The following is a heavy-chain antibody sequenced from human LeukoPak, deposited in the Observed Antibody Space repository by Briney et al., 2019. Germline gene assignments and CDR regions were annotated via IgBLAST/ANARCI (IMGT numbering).Heavy chain of an antibody. J-gene: IGHJ6*02. D-gene: IGHD3-22*01. CDR3: ARGMFDNSGTYYYFYYALDV. V-gene: IGHV1-8*01. CDR2: MNPNSGNT. CDR1: GYTFTSYD. Sequence: ASVKVSCKASGYTFTSYDINWVRQATGQGLEWMGWMNPNSGNTGYAQKFQGRVTMTRNTSISTAYMELSSLRSEDTAVYYCARGMFDNSGTYYYFYYALDVWGQGTTVTVSS.